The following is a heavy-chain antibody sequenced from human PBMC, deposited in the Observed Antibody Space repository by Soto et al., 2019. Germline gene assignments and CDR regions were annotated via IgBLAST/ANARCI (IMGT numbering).Heavy chain of an antibody. CDR3: AHRDRASGGLFDY. J-gene: IGHJ4*02. CDR1: GFSLSTEGVA. V-gene: IGHV2-5*02. CDR2: IYWDDDQ. Sequence: GSGPTLVNPTQPLTLTCSFSGFSLSTEGVAVGWIRKSPGKALEWLSVIYWDDDQRSSKSLRSRLTIAKDTSKNKVNLTLTNMEPLDTGMYYCAHRDRASGGLFDYWGQGILVTVSS. D-gene: IGHD3-10*01.